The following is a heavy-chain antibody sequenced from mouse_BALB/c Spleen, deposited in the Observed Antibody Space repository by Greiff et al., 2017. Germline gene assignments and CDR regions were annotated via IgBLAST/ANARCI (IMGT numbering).Heavy chain of an antibody. CDR2: IRNKANGYTT. J-gene: IGHJ2*01. D-gene: IGHD1-1*01. CDR3: ARDMGGSRDY. CDR1: GFTFTDYY. V-gene: IGHV7-3*02. Sequence: EVNVVESGGGLVQPGGSLRLSCATSGFTFTDYYMSWVRQPPGKALEWLGFIRNKANGYTTEYSASVKGRFTISRDNSQSILYLQMNTLRAEDSATYYCARDMGGSRDYWGQGTTLTVCS.